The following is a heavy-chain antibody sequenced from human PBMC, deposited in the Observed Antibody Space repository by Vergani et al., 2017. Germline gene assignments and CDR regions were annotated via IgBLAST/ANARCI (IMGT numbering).Heavy chain of an antibody. J-gene: IGHJ3*01. V-gene: IGHV4-39*02. CDR3: ARPVGPSAIADGYHV. D-gene: IGHD3-10*01. CDR1: GNSISRSHYY. Sequence: QLQLQESGPGLVKPSETLSLSCRVSGNSISRSHYYWGFIRQPPGKGLEWIGSISSSGSPYYNPPLKSRLAVYVDTSKNLFSLRLKSVTATDTGMYYCARPVGPSAIADGYHVWGQGTMVTVS. CDR2: ISSSGSP.